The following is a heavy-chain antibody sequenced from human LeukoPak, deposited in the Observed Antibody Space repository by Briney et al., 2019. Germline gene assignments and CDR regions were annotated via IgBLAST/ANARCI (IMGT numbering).Heavy chain of an antibody. CDR1: GGSISSSSYY. CDR2: IYYSGST. CDR3: ARVLNYDFWSGPNWFDP. D-gene: IGHD3-3*01. V-gene: IGHV4-39*07. J-gene: IGHJ5*02. Sequence: SETLSLTCTVSGGSISSSSYYWGWIRQPPGKGLEWIGSIYYSGSTYYNPSLKSRVTISVDTSKNQFSLKLSSVTAADTAVYYCARVLNYDFWSGPNWFDPWGQGTLVTVSS.